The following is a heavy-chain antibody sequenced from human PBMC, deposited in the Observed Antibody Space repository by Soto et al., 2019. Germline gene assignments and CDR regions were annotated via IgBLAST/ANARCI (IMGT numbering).Heavy chain of an antibody. J-gene: IGHJ4*02. Sequence: LETLPHTCTVSGGSIISYYWSWIRQPPGKGLEWIGYIYYSGSTNYNPSLKSRVTISVDTSKNQFSLKLSSVTAADTAVYYCARRYGASFDYWGQGTLVTVSS. CDR3: ARRYGASFDY. V-gene: IGHV4-59*01. CDR2: IYYSGST. CDR1: GGSIISYY. D-gene: IGHD4-17*01.